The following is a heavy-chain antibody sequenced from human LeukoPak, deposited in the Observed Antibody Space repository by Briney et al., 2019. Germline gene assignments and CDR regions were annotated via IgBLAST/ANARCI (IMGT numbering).Heavy chain of an antibody. D-gene: IGHD4-17*01. V-gene: IGHV1-69*05. Sequence: ASVKVSCKASGYTFTGYYMHWVRQAPGQGLEWMGGIIPIFGTANYAQKFQGRVTITTDESTSTAYMELSSLRSEDTAVYYCARATPAGDYPPGGSFQHWGQGTLVTVSS. J-gene: IGHJ1*01. CDR3: ARATPAGDYPPGGSFQH. CDR1: GYTFTGYY. CDR2: IIPIFGTA.